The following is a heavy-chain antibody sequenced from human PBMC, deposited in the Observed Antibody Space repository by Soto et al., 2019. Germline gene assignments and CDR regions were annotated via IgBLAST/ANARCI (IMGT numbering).Heavy chain of an antibody. Sequence: QVQLQESGPGLVKPSGTLSLTCAVSGDSVSSPYYWCWVRQPPGKGLEWIGEVFHTGTTSYNPSLRSRVIISMDKSNNRFSLDLSYVTAADTAVYYCARSAGWYAVHSWGPGTLVIVSS. CDR3: ARSAGWYAVHS. CDR1: GDSVSSPYY. D-gene: IGHD6-19*01. J-gene: IGHJ4*02. CDR2: VFHTGTT. V-gene: IGHV4-4*02.